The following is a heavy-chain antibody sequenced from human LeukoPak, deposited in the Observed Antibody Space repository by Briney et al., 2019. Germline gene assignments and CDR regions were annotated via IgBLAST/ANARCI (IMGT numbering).Heavy chain of an antibody. J-gene: IGHJ4*02. CDR3: AREGVATSTPFDY. V-gene: IGHV1-18*04. CDR1: GSAFTSYG. CDR2: ISAYNGNT. D-gene: IGHD5-12*01. Sequence: GASVKVSCKASGSAFTSYGISWVRQAPGQGLEWMGWISAYNGNTNYAQKLQGRVTITTDTPTSTAYVELRGLRSDDTAVYYCAREGVATSTPFDYWGQGTLVTVSS.